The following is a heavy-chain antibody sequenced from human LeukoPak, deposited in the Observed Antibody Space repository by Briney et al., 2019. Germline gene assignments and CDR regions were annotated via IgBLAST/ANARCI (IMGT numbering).Heavy chain of an antibody. CDR1: GFTFRSYE. V-gene: IGHV3-48*03. CDR2: ITSSGSTI. Sequence: GGSLRLSCAASGFTFRSYEMNWVRQAPGKGLEWVSYITSSGSTIYYADSVKGRFTISRDNAKDSLYLQMNSLRAEDTAVYYCARDNDCSGGTCFDYWGRGTLVTVSS. J-gene: IGHJ4*02. D-gene: IGHD2-15*01. CDR3: ARDNDCSGGTCFDY.